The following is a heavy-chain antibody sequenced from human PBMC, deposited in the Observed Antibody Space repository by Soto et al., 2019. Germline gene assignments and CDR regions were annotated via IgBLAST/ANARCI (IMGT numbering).Heavy chain of an antibody. CDR2: IYNSGST. Sequence: SDTLSLTCTVSGRSISRGDFYWSWIRQPPGKGLEGIGHIYNSGSTNYNPSLKGRVTISLDMANHQFSLKLSSVTAAATALYYCAKDSLDSWFDPWGQGTLVTVSS. D-gene: IGHD2-21*01. V-gene: IGHV4-61*08. J-gene: IGHJ5*02. CDR3: AKDSLDSWFDP. CDR1: GRSISRGDFY.